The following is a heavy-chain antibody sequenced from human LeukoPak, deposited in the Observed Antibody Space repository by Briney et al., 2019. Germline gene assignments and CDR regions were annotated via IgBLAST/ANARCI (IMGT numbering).Heavy chain of an antibody. V-gene: IGHV1-18*04. CDR3: ARTLGYCGSTSCYEVFDY. CDR2: VSAYNAHT. D-gene: IGHD2-2*01. Sequence: ASVKVSCKASGYTFTNYGFTWVRQAPGQGLEWVGWVSAYNAHTNYAQKVQGRVTMTTDTSTGTAYMELRSLRSDDTAVYYCARTLGYCGSTSCYEVFDYWGQGTLVTVSS. CDR1: GYTFTNYG. J-gene: IGHJ4*02.